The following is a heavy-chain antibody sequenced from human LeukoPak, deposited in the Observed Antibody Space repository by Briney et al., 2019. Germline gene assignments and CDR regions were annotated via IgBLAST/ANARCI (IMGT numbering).Heavy chain of an antibody. D-gene: IGHD3-22*01. CDR3: ARDGSSGYSLTSAYYFDY. Sequence: GGSLRLSCAASGFTFSSYTMNWVRQAPGKGLEWVAVISYDGSNKYYADSVKGRFTISRDNSKNTLYLQMNSLRAEDTAVYYCARDGSSGYSLTSAYYFDYWGQGTLVTVSS. CDR2: ISYDGSNK. V-gene: IGHV3-30-3*01. J-gene: IGHJ4*02. CDR1: GFTFSSYT.